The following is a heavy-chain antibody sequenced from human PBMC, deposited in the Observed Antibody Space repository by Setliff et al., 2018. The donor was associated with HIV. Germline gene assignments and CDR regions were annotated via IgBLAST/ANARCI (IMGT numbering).Heavy chain of an antibody. CDR3: ARQGAVTGYNWFDP. CDR1: GGSSSTSDYY. CDR2: IFYNGNT. Sequence: PSETLSLTCTVSGGSSSTSDYYWGWIRQPPGKGLEWIGYIFYNGNTYYSPALKSRVTISIDTSRNRFSLRLSSVTAADSAVYYCARQGAVTGYNWFDPWGQGTLVTVSS. V-gene: IGHV4-39*01. D-gene: IGHD6-19*01. J-gene: IGHJ5*02.